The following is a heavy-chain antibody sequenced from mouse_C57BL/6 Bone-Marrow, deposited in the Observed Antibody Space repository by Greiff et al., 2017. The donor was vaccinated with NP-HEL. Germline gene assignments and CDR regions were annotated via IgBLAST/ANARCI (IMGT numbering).Heavy chain of an antibody. Sequence: VQLQQSGAELVRPGASVTLSCKASGYTFTDYEMHWVKQTPVHGLEWIGAIDPETGGTAYNQKFKGKAILTADKSSSTAYMELRSLTSEDSAVYYCTRRGLRSGFAYWGQGTLVTVSA. CDR3: TRRGLRSGFAY. V-gene: IGHV1-15*01. D-gene: IGHD1-1*01. J-gene: IGHJ3*01. CDR2: IDPETGGT. CDR1: GYTFTDYE.